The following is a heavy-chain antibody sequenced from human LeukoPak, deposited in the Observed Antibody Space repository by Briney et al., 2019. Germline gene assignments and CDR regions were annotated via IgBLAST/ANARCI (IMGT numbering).Heavy chain of an antibody. CDR1: GFTFSSYA. V-gene: IGHV3-23*01. Sequence: GGSLRLSCAASGFTFSSYAMSWVRQAPGKGLEWVSAISGSGGSTYYADSVKGRFTISRDNSKNTLYLQMNSLRAKDTAVYYCAKDRIAVAGVNWFDPWGQGTLVTVSS. J-gene: IGHJ5*02. D-gene: IGHD6-19*01. CDR2: ISGSGGST. CDR3: AKDRIAVAGVNWFDP.